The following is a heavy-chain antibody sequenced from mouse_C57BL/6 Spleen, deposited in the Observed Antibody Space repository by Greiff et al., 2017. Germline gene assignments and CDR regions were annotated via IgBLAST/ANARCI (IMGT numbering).Heavy chain of an antibody. CDR1: GYTFTSYW. CDR2: IHPNSGST. CDR3: ARSDYDGSDWYFDV. Sequence: QVQLQQPGAELLKPGASVKLSCKASGYTFTSYWMHWVKQRPGQGLEWIGMIHPNSGSTNYNEKFKSKATLTVDKSSSTAYMQLSSLTSEDSAVYDCARSDYDGSDWYFDVGGTGTTVTVSS. J-gene: IGHJ1*03. V-gene: IGHV1-64*01. D-gene: IGHD2-4*01.